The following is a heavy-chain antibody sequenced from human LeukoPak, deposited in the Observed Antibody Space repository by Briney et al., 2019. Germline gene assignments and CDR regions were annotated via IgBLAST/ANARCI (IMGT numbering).Heavy chain of an antibody. J-gene: IGHJ4*02. CDR1: GGSISTYY. D-gene: IGHD2/OR15-2a*01. CDR2: IYYSGST. CDR3: ARGATSLSYFDS. Sequence: SETLSLTCTVSGGSISTYYWSWIRQPPGEGLEWIGYIYYSGSTNYNASLKKRVTISVDTSKNQFSLKLSSVTAADTAVYYCARGATSLSYFDSRGQGTLVTVSS. V-gene: IGHV4-59*01.